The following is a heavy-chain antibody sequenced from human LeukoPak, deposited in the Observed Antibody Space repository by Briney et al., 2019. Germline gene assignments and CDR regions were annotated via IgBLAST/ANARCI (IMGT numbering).Heavy chain of an antibody. V-gene: IGHV3-30*04. CDR3: ARDRYYDSSGYLPPYFDY. J-gene: IGHJ4*02. D-gene: IGHD3-22*01. CDR1: GFNFTSYT. CDR2: TSQYGDNK. Sequence: GSLRLSCAASGFNFTSYTMHWVRQAPGEGLEWVAATSQYGDNKYYADSVKGRFTISRDNSKNTLYLQMNSLRPEDTAVYYCARDRYYDSSGYLPPYFDYWGQGTLVTVSS.